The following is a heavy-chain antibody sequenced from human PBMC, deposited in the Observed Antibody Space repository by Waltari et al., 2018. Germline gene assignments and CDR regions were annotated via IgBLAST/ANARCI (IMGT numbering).Heavy chain of an antibody. CDR2: MNPNSGNT. CDR1: GYTFTIYD. J-gene: IGHJ5*02. Sequence: QVQLVQSGAEVKKPGASVKVSCKASGYTFTIYDINWVRQATGQGLEWMGWMNPNSGNTGYAQKFQGRVTMTRNTSISTAYMELSSLRSEDTAVYYCARGKRAYDSSGYHRFNWFDPWGQGTLVTVSS. D-gene: IGHD3-22*01. V-gene: IGHV1-8*01. CDR3: ARGKRAYDSSGYHRFNWFDP.